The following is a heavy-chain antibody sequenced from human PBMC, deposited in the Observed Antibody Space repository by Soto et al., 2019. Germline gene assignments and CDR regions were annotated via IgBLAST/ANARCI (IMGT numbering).Heavy chain of an antibody. J-gene: IGHJ4*02. CDR2: ISYDGSNK. CDR1: GFTFSSYG. D-gene: IGHD6-19*01. V-gene: IGHV3-30*18. Sequence: LRLSCAASGFTFSSYGMHWVRQAPGKGLEWVAVISYDGSNKYYADSVKGRFTISRDNSKNTLYLQMNSLRAEDTAVYYCAKDLLGYSSGWDFDYWGQGTLVTVSS. CDR3: AKDLLGYSSGWDFDY.